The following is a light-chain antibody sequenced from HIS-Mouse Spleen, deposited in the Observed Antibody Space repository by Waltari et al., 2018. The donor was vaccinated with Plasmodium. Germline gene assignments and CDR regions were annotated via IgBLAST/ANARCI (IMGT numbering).Light chain of an antibody. J-gene: IGLJ3*02. V-gene: IGLV3-10*01. Sequence: SYELTQPPSVSVSPGQTARITCPGVALPTKYAYWYQQKSGQAPVLVIYKDSKRPSGIPERFSGSSSGTMATLTISGAQGEDEADYYCYATDSSGNHRVFGGGTKLTVL. CDR1: ALPTKY. CDR3: YATDSSGNHRV. CDR2: KDS.